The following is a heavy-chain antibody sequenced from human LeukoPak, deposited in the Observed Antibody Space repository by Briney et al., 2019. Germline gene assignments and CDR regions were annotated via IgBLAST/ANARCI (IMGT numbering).Heavy chain of an antibody. V-gene: IGHV3-30*04. J-gene: IGHJ4*02. CDR1: GLTFSSYA. CDR2: ISYDGSNK. CDR3: ACAPRHYYYDTSGYYNG. D-gene: IGHD3-22*01. Sequence: HPGGSLRLSCAASGLTFSSYAMHWVRQAPGKGLEWVAVISYDGSNKYYADSMKGRFTISRDNSKNTLYLQMNSLRAEDTAVYYCACAPRHYYYDTSGYYNGWGQGTLVTVSS.